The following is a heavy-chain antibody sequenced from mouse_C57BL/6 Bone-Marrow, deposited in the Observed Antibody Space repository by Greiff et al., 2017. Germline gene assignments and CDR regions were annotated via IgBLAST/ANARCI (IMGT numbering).Heavy chain of an antibody. CDR1: GFTFSSYG. Sequence: EVQGVESGGDLVKPGGSLKLSCAASGFTFSSYGMSWVRQTPDKRLEWVATISSGGSYTYYPDSVKGRFTISRDNAKNTLYLQMSSLKSEDTAMYYGARLRLLRFAFWGQGTLVTVSA. V-gene: IGHV5-6*01. J-gene: IGHJ3*01. CDR3: ARLRLLRFAF. CDR2: ISSGGSYT. D-gene: IGHD1-1*01.